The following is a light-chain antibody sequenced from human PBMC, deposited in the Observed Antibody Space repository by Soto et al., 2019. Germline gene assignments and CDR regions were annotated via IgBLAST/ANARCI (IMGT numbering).Light chain of an antibody. J-gene: IGKJ3*01. CDR1: ESISSY. V-gene: IGKV1-39*01. CDR2: AAS. Sequence: DIQLTQSPSSLSASVGDRVTITCRASESISSYLNWFQQKPGKAPRLLIYAASTLHSGVPSRFSGSGSGTDFTLTISSLQPQVFATYYCQETYSVPFFSFGPGTKVDIK. CDR3: QETYSVPFFS.